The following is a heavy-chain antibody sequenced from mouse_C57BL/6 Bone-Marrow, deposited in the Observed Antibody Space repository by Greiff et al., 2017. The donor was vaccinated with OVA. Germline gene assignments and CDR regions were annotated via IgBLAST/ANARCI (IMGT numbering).Heavy chain of an antibody. CDR3: ARQDY. CDR2: ISSGGSYT. CDR1: GFTFSSYG. Sequence: EVKLEESGGDLVKPGGSLKLSCAASGFTFSSYGMSWVRQTPDKRLEWVATISSGGSYTYYPDSVKGRFTISRDNAKNTLYLQMSSLKSEDTAMYYCARQDYWGQGTSVTVSS. J-gene: IGHJ4*01. V-gene: IGHV5-6*02.